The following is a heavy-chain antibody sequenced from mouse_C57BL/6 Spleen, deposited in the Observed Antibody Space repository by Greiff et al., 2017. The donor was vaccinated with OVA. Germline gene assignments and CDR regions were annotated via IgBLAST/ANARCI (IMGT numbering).Heavy chain of an antibody. CDR1: GFTFSDYG. Sequence: DVKLVESGGGLVKPGGSLKLSCAASGFTFSDYGMHWVRQAPEQGLEWVAYISSGSSTIYYADTVKGRFTISRDNAKNTLFLQMTSMRSEDTAMYYCARRSSGYVFDYWGQGTTLTVSS. CDR3: ARRSSGYVFDY. V-gene: IGHV5-17*01. CDR2: ISSGSSTI. J-gene: IGHJ2*01. D-gene: IGHD3-2*02.